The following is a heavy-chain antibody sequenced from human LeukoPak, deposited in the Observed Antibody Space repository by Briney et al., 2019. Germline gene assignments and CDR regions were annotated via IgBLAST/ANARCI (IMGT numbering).Heavy chain of an antibody. D-gene: IGHD2-15*01. Sequence: PSETLSLTCTVSGGSISSYYWSWIRQPPGKGLEWIGYIYYSGSTNYNPSLKGRVIISVDTSKNQFSLKLSSVTAADTAVYYCARDLRPYCSGGSCYSVHAFDIWGQGTMVTVSS. CDR3: ARDLRPYCSGGSCYSVHAFDI. CDR2: IYYSGST. J-gene: IGHJ3*02. V-gene: IGHV4-59*01. CDR1: GGSISSYY.